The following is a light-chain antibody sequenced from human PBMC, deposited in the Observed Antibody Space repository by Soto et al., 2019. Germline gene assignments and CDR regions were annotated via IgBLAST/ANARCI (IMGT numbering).Light chain of an antibody. J-gene: IGKJ2*01. CDR1: QGISNW. Sequence: DIQMTQSPSTLSASVGDRVTITCRATQGISNWLAWYQQKPGKAPKLLIYDASILESGVPSRFSGSGSGTEFTLTNSSLHPDDFATYYCQQYESYSYTFGQGTKLEIK. CDR2: DAS. CDR3: QQYESYSYT. V-gene: IGKV1-5*01.